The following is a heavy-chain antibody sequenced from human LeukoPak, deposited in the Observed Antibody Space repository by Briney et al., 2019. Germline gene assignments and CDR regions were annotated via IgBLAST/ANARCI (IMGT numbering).Heavy chain of an antibody. Sequence: GGSLRLSCAASGFTFSTYAMTWVRQAPGKGLEYVSAISIGGNTFYADSVKGRFTISRDNSKNTLYLQMSSLRAEDTAAYYCARIVQWPKGFDHWGQGTLVTVSS. D-gene: IGHD6-19*01. CDR3: ARIVQWPKGFDH. V-gene: IGHV3-23*01. CDR2: ISIGGNT. CDR1: GFTFSTYA. J-gene: IGHJ4*02.